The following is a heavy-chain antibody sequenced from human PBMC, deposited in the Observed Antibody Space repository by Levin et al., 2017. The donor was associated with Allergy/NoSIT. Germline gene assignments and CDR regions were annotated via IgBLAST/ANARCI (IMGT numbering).Heavy chain of an antibody. J-gene: IGHJ6*02. CDR1: GYTFTGYY. D-gene: IGHD6-13*01. CDR2: INPNSGGT. V-gene: IGHV1-2*02. CDR3: ARENIAAAGTNYYGMDV. Sequence: ASVKVSCKASGYTFTGYYMHWVRQAPGQGLEWMGWINPNSGGTNYAQKFQGRVTMTRDTSISTAYMELSRLRSDDTAVYYCARENIAAAGTNYYGMDVWGQGTTVTVAS.